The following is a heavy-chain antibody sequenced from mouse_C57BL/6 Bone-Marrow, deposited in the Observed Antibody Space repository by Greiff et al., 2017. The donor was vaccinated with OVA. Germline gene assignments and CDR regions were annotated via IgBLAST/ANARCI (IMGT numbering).Heavy chain of an antibody. Sequence: EVMLVESGGGLVQPKGSLKLSCAASGFSFNTYAMNWVRQAPGKGLEWVARIRSKSNNYATYYADSVKDRFTISRDDSESMLYLQMNNLKTEDTAMYYCVRQHITTVVNWYFDVWGTGTTVTVSS. D-gene: IGHD1-1*01. CDR2: IRSKSNNYAT. V-gene: IGHV10-1*01. J-gene: IGHJ1*03. CDR1: GFSFNTYA. CDR3: VRQHITTVVNWYFDV.